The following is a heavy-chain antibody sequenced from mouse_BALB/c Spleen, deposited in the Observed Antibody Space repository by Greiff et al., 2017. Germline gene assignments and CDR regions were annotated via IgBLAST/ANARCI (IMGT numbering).Heavy chain of an antibody. CDR3: ARQLGLRFAY. V-gene: IGHV1-7*01. D-gene: IGHD3-1*01. CDR1: GYTFTSYW. Sequence: QVQLQQSGPELAKPGASVKMSCKASGYTFTSYWMHWVKQRPGQGLEWIGYINPSTGYTEYNQKFKDKATLTADKSSSTAYMQLSSLTSEDSAVYYCARQLGLRFAYWGQGTLVTVSA. CDR2: INPSTGYT. J-gene: IGHJ3*01.